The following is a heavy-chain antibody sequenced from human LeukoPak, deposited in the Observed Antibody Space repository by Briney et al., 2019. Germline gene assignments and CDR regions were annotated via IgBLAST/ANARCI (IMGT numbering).Heavy chain of an antibody. Sequence: ASVKVSCKAAGYTSTGHYLHWVRQAPGQGLEWMGWINPKSGGSNYAPKFEGRVTMTRDTSITTAYMELHRLTSDDTAVYYCARFYCSISDCYGHTNWFDPWGQGTLVTVSS. CDR2: INPKSGGS. D-gene: IGHD2-2*01. CDR1: GYTSTGHY. V-gene: IGHV1-2*02. CDR3: ARFYCSISDCYGHTNWFDP. J-gene: IGHJ5*02.